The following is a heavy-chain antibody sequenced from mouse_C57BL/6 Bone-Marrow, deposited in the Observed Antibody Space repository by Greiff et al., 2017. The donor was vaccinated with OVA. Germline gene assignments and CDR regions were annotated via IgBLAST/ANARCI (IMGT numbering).Heavy chain of an antibody. Sequence: SGAELARPGASVKLSCKASGYTFTSYGISWVKQRTGQGLEWIGEIYPRSGNTYYTEKFKGKATLTADKSSSTAYMELRSLTSDDSAVYFCARWYYGTLYYFDYWGQGTTLTVSS. CDR1: GYTFTSYG. D-gene: IGHD1-1*01. V-gene: IGHV1-81*01. CDR3: ARWYYGTLYYFDY. J-gene: IGHJ2*01. CDR2: IYPRSGNT.